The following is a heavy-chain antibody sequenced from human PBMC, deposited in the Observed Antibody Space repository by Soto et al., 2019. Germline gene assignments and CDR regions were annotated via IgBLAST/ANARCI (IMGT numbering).Heavy chain of an antibody. D-gene: IGHD2-2*01. V-gene: IGHV4-31*03. CDR2: IYYSGST. CDR3: ARAEASYCSSTSCSIQYYGMDV. Sequence: PSETLSLTCTVSGGSISSGGYYWSWIRQHPGKGLEWIGYIYYSGSTYYNPSLKSRVTISVDTSKNQFSLKLSSVTAADTAVYYCARAEASYCSSTSCSIQYYGMDVWGQGTTVT. J-gene: IGHJ6*02. CDR1: GGSISSGGYY.